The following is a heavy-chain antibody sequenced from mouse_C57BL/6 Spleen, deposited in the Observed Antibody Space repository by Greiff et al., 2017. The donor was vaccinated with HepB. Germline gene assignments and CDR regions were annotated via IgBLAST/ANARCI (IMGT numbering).Heavy chain of an antibody. CDR2: INPYNGGT. Sequence: EVQLQQSGPVLVKPGASVKMSCKASGYTFTDYYMNWVKQSHGKSLEWIGVINPYNGGTSYNQKFKGKATLTVDKSSSTAYMELNSLTSEDSAVYYCARGRGGSAAWFAYWGQGTLVTVSA. CDR1: GYTFTDYY. V-gene: IGHV1-19*01. D-gene: IGHD1-1*01. J-gene: IGHJ3*01. CDR3: ARGRGGSAAWFAY.